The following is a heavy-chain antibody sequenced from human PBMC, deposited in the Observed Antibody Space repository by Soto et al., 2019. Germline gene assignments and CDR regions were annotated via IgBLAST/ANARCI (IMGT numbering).Heavy chain of an antibody. CDR2: VYPDDSDT. CDR3: ARPGGAYYDFWSGYSSYYYYYGMDV. Sequence: GESLKISCKASGYSFNIYWIGWVRQLPGKGLEWMGVVYPDDSDTIYSPSFQGQVTISVDKSISTDYMELSSLRSEDTAVYYCARPGGAYYDFWSGYSSYYYYYGMDVWGQGTTVTVSS. D-gene: IGHD3-3*01. J-gene: IGHJ6*02. CDR1: GYSFNIYW. V-gene: IGHV5-51*01.